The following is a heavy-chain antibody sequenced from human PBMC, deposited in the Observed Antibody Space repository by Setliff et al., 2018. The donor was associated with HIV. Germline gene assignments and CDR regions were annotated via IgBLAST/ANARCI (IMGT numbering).Heavy chain of an antibody. V-gene: IGHV1-2*02. CDR3: VRFYGFWGGDCYSTGSSDI. D-gene: IGHD2-21*01. Sequence: ASVKVSCKASGYTFTNFYLHWVRQAPGQGLEWMGWVNPNSLDTNYVQNFQGRVTMTSDTSINTAYMELSRLRSDDTAVYYCVRFYGFWGGDCYSTGSSDIWGQGTMVTVSS. CDR1: GYTFTNFY. J-gene: IGHJ3*02. CDR2: VNPNSLDT.